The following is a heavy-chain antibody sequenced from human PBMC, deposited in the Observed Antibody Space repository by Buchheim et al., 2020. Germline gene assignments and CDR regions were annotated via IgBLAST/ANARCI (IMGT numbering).Heavy chain of an antibody. V-gene: IGHV3-23*01. CDR3: AKRFSSYYYGMDV. CDR2: IICSDGST. D-gene: IGHD3-3*01. CDR1: GFTFSNYA. J-gene: IGHJ6*02. Sequence: EVQLLESGGGLVQPGGSLRLSCAVSGFTFSNYAMTWLRQPPGKGLEWVSTIICSDGSTYYADSVKGRFTISGDNSKNTLYLQMNSLRAEDTAIYYCAKRFSSYYYGMDVWGQGTT.